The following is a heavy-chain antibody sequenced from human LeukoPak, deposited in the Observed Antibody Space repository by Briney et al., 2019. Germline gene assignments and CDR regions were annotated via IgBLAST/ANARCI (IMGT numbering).Heavy chain of an antibody. Sequence: GGSLRLSCAASGFSFSSFWMSWVRQAPGKGLEWVATMNQDGTEKYYLDSVKGRFIISRDNAKNSLHLQMNSLRAEDTAVYYCARETRVRWTDYWGQGILVTVSS. J-gene: IGHJ4*02. CDR3: ARETRVRWTDY. V-gene: IGHV3-7*01. CDR2: MNQDGTEK. CDR1: GFSFSSFW. D-gene: IGHD5-24*01.